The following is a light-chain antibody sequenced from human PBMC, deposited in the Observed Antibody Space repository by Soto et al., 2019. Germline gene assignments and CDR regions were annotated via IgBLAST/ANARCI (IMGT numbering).Light chain of an antibody. V-gene: IGKV3-20*01. Sequence: EIVLTQSPGTLSLSPGERSTLSFMSSQSVSSSYLAWYQQKPGQAPRLLIYGASTRATGIPDRFSGSGSGTDFTLTVTRLEPEDLAVYYCQQYGSSPATFGQGTRLENK. CDR2: GAS. CDR3: QQYGSSPAT. J-gene: IGKJ5*01. CDR1: QSVSSSY.